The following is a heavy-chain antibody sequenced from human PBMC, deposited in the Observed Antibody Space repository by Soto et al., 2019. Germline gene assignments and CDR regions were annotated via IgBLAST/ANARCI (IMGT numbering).Heavy chain of an antibody. Sequence: QVQLVESGGGVVQPGRSLRLSCAASGFTFSSYAMHWVRQAPGKGLEWVAVISYDGSNKYYADSVKGRFTISRDNSKNTLYLQMNSLRAEDTAVYYCARDTTSSTSCYEVCYYYGMDVWGQGTTVPVSS. V-gene: IGHV3-30-3*01. CDR1: GFTFSSYA. CDR3: ARDTTSSTSCYEVCYYYGMDV. J-gene: IGHJ6*02. D-gene: IGHD2-2*01. CDR2: ISYDGSNK.